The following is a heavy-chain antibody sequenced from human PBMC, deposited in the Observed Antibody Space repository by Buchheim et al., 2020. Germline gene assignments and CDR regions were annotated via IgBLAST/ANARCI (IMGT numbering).Heavy chain of an antibody. CDR3: ARGVTTDSDYYYYYMDV. CDR2: INHSERT. V-gene: IGHV4-34*01. J-gene: IGHJ6*03. Sequence: QVQLQQWGAGLLKPSETLSLTCAVYGGSFSGYYWSWLRQSPGKGLEWIGEINHSERTNYNPSLKSRVTISVDTSKNQFSLKLSSVTAADTAVYYCARGVTTDSDYYYYYMDVWGKGTT. CDR1: GGSFSGYY. D-gene: IGHD4-11*01.